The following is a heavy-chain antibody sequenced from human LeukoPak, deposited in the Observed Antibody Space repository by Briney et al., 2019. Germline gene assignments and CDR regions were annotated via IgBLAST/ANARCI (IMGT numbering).Heavy chain of an antibody. CDR2: ISYDGSNK. D-gene: IGHD4-17*01. CDR3: IRERFGDYAEN. Sequence: GRSLRLSCAASGFTFSSYGMHWVRQAPGKGLEWVAVISYDGSNKYYADSVKGRFTISGDISKNTVYLQMNNLRAEDTAIYYCIRERFGDYAENWGQGTLVTVSS. V-gene: IGHV3-30*03. CDR1: GFTFSSYG. J-gene: IGHJ4*02.